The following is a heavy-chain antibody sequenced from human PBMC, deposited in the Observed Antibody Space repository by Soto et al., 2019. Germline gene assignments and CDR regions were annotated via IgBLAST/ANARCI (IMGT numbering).Heavy chain of an antibody. CDR2: INAGNGNT. CDR1: GYTFTSYA. D-gene: IGHD6-19*01. J-gene: IGHJ4*02. V-gene: IGHV1-3*01. Sequence: GASVKVSCKASGYTFTSYAMHWVRQAPGQRLEWMGWINAGNGNTKYSQKFQGRVTITRDTSASTAYMELSSLRSEDTAVYYCARLAVDGTGHLSHWGQGTLVTVSS. CDR3: ARLAVDGTGHLSH.